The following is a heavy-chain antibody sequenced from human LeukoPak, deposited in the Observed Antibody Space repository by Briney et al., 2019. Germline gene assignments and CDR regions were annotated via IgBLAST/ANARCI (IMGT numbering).Heavy chain of an antibody. CDR3: ARAYGSGSYYNL. V-gene: IGHV3-64*01. J-gene: IGHJ5*02. Sequence: GGSLRLSCAASGFTFSSYAMHWVRQAPGQGLEYGSAISSNGGSTYYANSVKGRFTISRDNSKNTLYLQMGSLRAENMAVYYCARAYGSGSYYNLWGQGTLVTVSS. CDR2: ISSNGGST. CDR1: GFTFSSYA. D-gene: IGHD3-10*01.